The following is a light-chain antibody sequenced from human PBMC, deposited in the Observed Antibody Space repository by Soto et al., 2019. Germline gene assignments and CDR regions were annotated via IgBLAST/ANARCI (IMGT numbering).Light chain of an antibody. CDR2: DPA. J-gene: IGKJ4*01. V-gene: IGKV3-11*01. Sequence: EIVLTQSPATLSLSPGERATLSCRAIQSVSSYLPCYQQKPGHAPRLLIYDPANTATGIPARFSGSGSGKDYTLTISRLEPEDFAVYYCQQRSKWSFYTFGGGTKLDIK. CDR1: QSVSSY. CDR3: QQRSKWSFYT.